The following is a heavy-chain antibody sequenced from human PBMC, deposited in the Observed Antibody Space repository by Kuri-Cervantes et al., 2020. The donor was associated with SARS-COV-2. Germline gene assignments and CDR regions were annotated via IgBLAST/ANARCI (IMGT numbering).Heavy chain of an antibody. J-gene: IGHJ4*02. CDR1: GGSISSSNW. D-gene: IGHD3-22*01. CDR3: ARVRGHYYDSSGYPDY. Sequence: GSLRLSCAVSGGSISSSNWWGWVRQPPGKGLEWIGEIYHSGSTNYNPSLKSRVTISVDKSKNQFSLKLSSVTAADTAVYYCARVRGHYYDSSGYPDYWGQGTLVTVSS. V-gene: IGHV4-4*02. CDR2: IYHSGST.